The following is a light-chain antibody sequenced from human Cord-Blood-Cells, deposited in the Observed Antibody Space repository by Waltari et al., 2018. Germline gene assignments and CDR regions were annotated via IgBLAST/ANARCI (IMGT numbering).Light chain of an antibody. CDR3: SSYTSSSLWV. J-gene: IGLJ3*02. CDR2: DVS. V-gene: IGLV2-14*01. Sequence: QSALPHPASVSVSPGQSIPISCTGTTCYVAGYNNVSWYQQPPGKAPKLMIYDVSKRPSGVSNRFSGSKSGNTASLTISGLQAEDEADYYCSSYTSSSLWVFGGGTKLTVL. CDR1: TCYVAGYNN.